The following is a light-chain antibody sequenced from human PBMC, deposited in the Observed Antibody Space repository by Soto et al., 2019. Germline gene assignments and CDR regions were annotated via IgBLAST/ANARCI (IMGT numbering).Light chain of an antibody. CDR2: DAS. CDR3: QQYNNWPPLT. J-gene: IGKJ4*01. V-gene: IGKV3-15*01. Sequence: ETVMTQSPATLSVSPGERATLSCRASQSVSSALAWYQQKPGLPPRLLIYDASTRATGIPARFSGSGSGTDFTLTISSLQSQDFAVYYCQQYNNWPPLTFGGGTKVDI. CDR1: QSVSSA.